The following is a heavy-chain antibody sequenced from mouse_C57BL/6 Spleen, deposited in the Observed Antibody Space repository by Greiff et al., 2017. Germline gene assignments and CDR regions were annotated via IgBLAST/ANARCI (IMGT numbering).Heavy chain of an antibody. CDR2: IRSKSNNYAT. CDR1: GFSFNTYA. CDR3: VRQGGDYFDY. J-gene: IGHJ2*01. V-gene: IGHV10-1*01. Sequence: EVQRVESGGGLVQPKGSLKLSCAASGFSFNTYAMNWVRQAPGKGLEWVARIRSKSNNYATYYADSVKDRFTISRDDSESMLYLQMNNLKTEDTAMYYCVRQGGDYFDYWGQGTTLTVSS.